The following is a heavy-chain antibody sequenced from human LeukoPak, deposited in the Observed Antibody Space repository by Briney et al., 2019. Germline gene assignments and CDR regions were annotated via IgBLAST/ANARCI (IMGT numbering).Heavy chain of an antibody. D-gene: IGHD3-3*01. CDR3: ARDKKYYDFWSGLRFYGMDV. J-gene: IGHJ6*02. CDR2: ISSSSYI. V-gene: IGHV3-21*01. CDR1: GFTFSSYS. Sequence: PGGSLRLSCAASGFTFSSYSMNWVRQAPGKGLEWDSSISSSSYIYYADSVRGRFTISRDNAKNSLYLQMNSLRAEDTAVYYCARDKKYYDFWSGLRFYGMDVWGQGTTVTVSS.